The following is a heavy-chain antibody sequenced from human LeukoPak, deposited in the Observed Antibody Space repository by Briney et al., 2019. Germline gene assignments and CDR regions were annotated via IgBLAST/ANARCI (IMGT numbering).Heavy chain of an antibody. V-gene: IGHV3-23*01. CDR2: ISGSGGST. CDR3: AKDRTMCSGGSCYWPIDY. CDR1: GFTFSSYA. Sequence: PGGSLRLSCAASGFTFSSYAMSWVRQAPGKGLEWVSAISGSGGSTYYADSVKGRFTISRDNSKNTLYLQMNSLRADDTAVYYCAKDRTMCSGGSCYWPIDYWGQGTLVTVSS. J-gene: IGHJ4*02. D-gene: IGHD2-15*01.